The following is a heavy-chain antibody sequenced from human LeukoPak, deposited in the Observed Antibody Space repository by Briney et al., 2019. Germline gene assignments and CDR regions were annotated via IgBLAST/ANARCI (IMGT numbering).Heavy chain of an antibody. CDR1: GFTFDDYA. CDR3: AKEERGYSGYDSYYYYGMDV. CDR2: ISWNSGSI. Sequence: PGRSLRLSCAASGFTFDDYAMHWVRQAPGKGLEWVSGISWNSGSIGYADSVKGRFTISRDNAKNSLYLQMNSLRAEDTALYYCAKEERGYSGYDSYYYYGMDVWGQGTTVTVSS. D-gene: IGHD5-12*01. V-gene: IGHV3-9*01. J-gene: IGHJ6*02.